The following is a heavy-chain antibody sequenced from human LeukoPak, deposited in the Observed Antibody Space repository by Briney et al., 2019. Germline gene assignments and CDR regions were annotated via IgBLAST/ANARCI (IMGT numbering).Heavy chain of an antibody. CDR2: INPSGGST. CDR3: ARGDGQLRFLRPPYYFDY. V-gene: IGHV1-46*01. D-gene: IGHD3-3*01. Sequence: ASVKVSCKASGYTFTSYYMHWVRQAPGQGLEWMGIINPSGGSTSYAQKFQGRVTMTRDTSTSTVYMELSSLRSEDTAVYYCARGDGQLRFLRPPYYFDYWGQGTLVTVSS. CDR1: GYTFTSYY. J-gene: IGHJ4*02.